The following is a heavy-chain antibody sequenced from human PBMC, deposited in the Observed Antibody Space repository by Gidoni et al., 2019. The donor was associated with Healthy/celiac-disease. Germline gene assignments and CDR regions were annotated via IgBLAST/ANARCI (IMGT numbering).Heavy chain of an antibody. Sequence: EVQLLESGGGLVRRAGSLDVSCATREFPCSGHDWNWVRQAPGKGLDWGSGMSRSSSYIYYADSVKGRFTISRDNAKISLYLQMNSLRAEDTAVYYCARDLGVVVAATPVNWFDPWGQGTLVTVSS. CDR2: MSRSSSYI. CDR3: ARDLGVVVAATPVNWFDP. J-gene: IGHJ5*02. D-gene: IGHD2-15*01. V-gene: IGHV3-21*01. CDR1: EFPCSGHD.